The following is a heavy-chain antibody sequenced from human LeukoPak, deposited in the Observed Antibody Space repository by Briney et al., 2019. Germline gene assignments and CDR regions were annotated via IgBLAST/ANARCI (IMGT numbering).Heavy chain of an antibody. Sequence: LSGGSLRLSCAASGFTFSHYSMHWVRQAPGRGLEYVSAINSNGDDTYYVNSVKGRFTISRDNSKNTLYLQVGSLRTEDMAVYYCARDPGRSPDYWGQGTLVTVS. J-gene: IGHJ4*02. CDR3: ARDPGRSPDY. D-gene: IGHD1-26*01. CDR1: GFTFSHYS. V-gene: IGHV3-64*01. CDR2: INSNGDDT.